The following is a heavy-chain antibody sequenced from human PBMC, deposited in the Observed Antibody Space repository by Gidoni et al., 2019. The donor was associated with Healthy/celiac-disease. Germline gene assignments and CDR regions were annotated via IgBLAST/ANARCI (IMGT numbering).Heavy chain of an antibody. Sequence: QVQLVESVGGVVQPGRSLRLSCAASGFTFSSYGMHWVRQAPGKGLEGVAVIWYDGSNKYYADSVKGRFTISRDNSKNTLYLQMNSLRAEDTAVYYCARARSGSYSFDYWGQGTLVTVSS. V-gene: IGHV3-33*01. CDR1: GFTFSSYG. J-gene: IGHJ4*02. CDR2: IWYDGSNK. D-gene: IGHD1-26*01. CDR3: ARARSGSYSFDY.